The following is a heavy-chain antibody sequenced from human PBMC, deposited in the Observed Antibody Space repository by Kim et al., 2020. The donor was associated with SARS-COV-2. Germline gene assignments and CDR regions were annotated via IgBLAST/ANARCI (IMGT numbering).Heavy chain of an antibody. J-gene: IGHJ6*02. V-gene: IGHV5-51*01. Sequence: GESLKISCKGSGYSFTSYWIGWVRQMPGKGLEWMGIIYPGDSDTRYSPSFQGQVTISADKSISTAYLQWSSLKASDTAMYYCARHGSSSWSGGSYYGMDVWGQGTTVTVSS. CDR1: GYSFTSYW. CDR2: IYPGDSDT. CDR3: ARHGSSSWSGGSYYGMDV. D-gene: IGHD6-13*01.